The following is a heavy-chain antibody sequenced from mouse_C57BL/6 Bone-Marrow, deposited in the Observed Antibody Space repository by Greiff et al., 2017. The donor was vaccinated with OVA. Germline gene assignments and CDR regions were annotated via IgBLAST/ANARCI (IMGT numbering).Heavy chain of an antibody. CDR3: AAYYSNYWGFAY. V-gene: IGHV1-64*01. Sequence: QVHVKQPGAELVKPGASVKLSCKASGYTFTSYWMHWVKQRPGQGLEWIGMIHPNSGSTNYNEKFKSKATLTVDKSSSTAYMQLSSLTSEDSAVYYCAAYYSNYWGFAYWGQGTLVTVSA. CDR2: IHPNSGST. D-gene: IGHD2-5*01. J-gene: IGHJ3*01. CDR1: GYTFTSYW.